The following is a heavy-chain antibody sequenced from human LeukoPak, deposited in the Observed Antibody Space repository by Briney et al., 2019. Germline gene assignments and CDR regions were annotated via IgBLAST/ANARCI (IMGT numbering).Heavy chain of an antibody. CDR2: IYYSGST. CDR1: GGSISSYY. CDR3: ARGLLRWGGFDY. V-gene: IGHV4-4*07. D-gene: IGHD4-23*01. Sequence: PSETLSLTCTVSGGSISSYYWSWLRQPAGKVLEWIGSIYYSGSTYYNPSLKSRVTISVDTSKNQFSLKLSSVTAADTAVYYCARGLLRWGGFDYWGQGTLVTVSS. J-gene: IGHJ4*02.